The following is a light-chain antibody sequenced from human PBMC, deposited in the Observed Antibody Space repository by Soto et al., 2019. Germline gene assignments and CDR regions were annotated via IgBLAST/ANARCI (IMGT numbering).Light chain of an antibody. CDR3: QKYYNAPRT. J-gene: IGKJ1*01. CDR2: GAI. V-gene: IGKV1-27*01. Sequence: DIQMTQSPSSLSASVGDRVTITCRASQDIANYLAWYQQKPGKVPKLLIYGAITLQSGVPSRFSGSGSGTDFTLTISSLQPEDVATYYCQKYYNAPRTFCQGTKV. CDR1: QDIANY.